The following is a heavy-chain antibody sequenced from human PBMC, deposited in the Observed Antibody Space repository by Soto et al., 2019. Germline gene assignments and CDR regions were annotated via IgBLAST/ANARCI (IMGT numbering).Heavy chain of an antibody. CDR2: INHSGST. Sequence: PSEPLSLTCAVYGGSFSGYYWSWIRQPPGKGLEWIGEINHSGSTNYNPSLKSRVTISGDTSKNHFSLKLSSVTAADTAVYYCAARVVPAALGLWGQGTLVTVSS. CDR3: AARVVPAALGL. V-gene: IGHV4-34*01. D-gene: IGHD2-2*01. J-gene: IGHJ4*02. CDR1: GGSFSGYY.